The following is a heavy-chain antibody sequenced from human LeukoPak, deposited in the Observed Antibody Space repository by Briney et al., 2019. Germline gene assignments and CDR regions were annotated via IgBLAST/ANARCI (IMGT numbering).Heavy chain of an antibody. Sequence: GGSLRLSCVASGYSFTTYDMNWVRQSPGKGLEWVSHISESSNTIHYADSVKGRFTISRDNARRSLYLQMNSLRAEDTGVYYCAETCGGGRFHDNPDFDCWGQGTLVTVAS. J-gene: IGHJ4*02. D-gene: IGHD2-21*01. CDR2: ISESSNTI. CDR3: AETCGGGRFHDNPDFDC. CDR1: GYSFTTYD. V-gene: IGHV3-48*01.